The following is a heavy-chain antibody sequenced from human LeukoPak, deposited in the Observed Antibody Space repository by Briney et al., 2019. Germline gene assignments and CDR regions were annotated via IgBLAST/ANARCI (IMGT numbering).Heavy chain of an antibody. J-gene: IGHJ4*02. D-gene: IGHD6-19*01. CDR1: GYSFTTFH. CDR2: VNPDTGNT. CDR3: ARVGIAVAGISFDY. Sequence: ASVKVSCKAAGYSFTTFHINWVRQAPGQGPEWMGWVNPDTGNTGFAQKFQGRVTMTRDTSISTAYMELSRLRSDDTAVYYCARVGIAVAGISFDYWGQGTLVTVSS. V-gene: IGHV1-8*02.